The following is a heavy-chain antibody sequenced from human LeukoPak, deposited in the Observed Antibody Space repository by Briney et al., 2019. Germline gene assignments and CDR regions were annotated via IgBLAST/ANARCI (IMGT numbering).Heavy chain of an antibody. Sequence: GGSLRLSCVASGFTFSSYGMHWVRQAPGKGLEWVAVISYDGSNKYYADSVKGRFTISRDNSKNTLYLQMNSLRAEDTAVYYCAKWVYSGYGEESDYWGQGTLVTVSS. CDR3: AKWVYSGYGEESDY. V-gene: IGHV3-30*18. CDR1: GFTFSSYG. J-gene: IGHJ4*02. CDR2: ISYDGSNK. D-gene: IGHD5-12*01.